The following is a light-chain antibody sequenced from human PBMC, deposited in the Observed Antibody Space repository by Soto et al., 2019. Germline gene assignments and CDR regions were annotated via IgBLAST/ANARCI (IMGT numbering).Light chain of an antibody. V-gene: IGKV3-15*01. CDR3: QQYNNWPFT. CDR1: QSVNSN. J-gene: IGKJ3*01. Sequence: VLTQSPATLSVSPGERVTLSCRASQSVNSNLAWYQQKPGQAPRLLIYGASTRATGIPASFIGNGSGTEFTLTASSLQPEDFAVYYCQQYNNWPFTFGPGTKVDIK. CDR2: GAS.